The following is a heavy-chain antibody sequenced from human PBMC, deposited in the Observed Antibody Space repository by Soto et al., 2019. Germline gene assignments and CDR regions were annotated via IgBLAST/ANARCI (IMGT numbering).Heavy chain of an antibody. CDR2: ISAYNGNT. V-gene: IGHV1-18*01. D-gene: IGHD3-22*01. CDR3: ARVFSYYYDSSGYSDY. Sequence: GASVKVSCKASGYTFTSYGISWLRQSPGQGLEWMGWISAYNGNTNYAQKLQGRVTMTTDTSTSTAYMELRSLRSDDTAVYYCARVFSYYYDSSGYSDYWGQGTLVTVSS. J-gene: IGHJ4*02. CDR1: GYTFTSYG.